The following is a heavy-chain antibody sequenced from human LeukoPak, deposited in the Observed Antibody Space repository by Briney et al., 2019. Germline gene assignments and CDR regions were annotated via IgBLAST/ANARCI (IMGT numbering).Heavy chain of an antibody. D-gene: IGHD3-3*01. Sequence: GGSLRLSCAASGFTFNNYAMTWVRQAPGKGLEWVSGISGSGAGTDYADSVKGRFTISRDNSKSTLYLQMNSLRAEDTAVYYCAKESDFWSGYDAFDIWGQGTMVTVSS. CDR3: AKESDFWSGYDAFDI. CDR2: ISGSGAGT. V-gene: IGHV3-23*01. CDR1: GFTFNNYA. J-gene: IGHJ3*02.